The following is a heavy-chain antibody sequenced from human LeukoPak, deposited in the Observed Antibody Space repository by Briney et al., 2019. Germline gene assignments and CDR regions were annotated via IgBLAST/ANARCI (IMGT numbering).Heavy chain of an antibody. CDR1: GFTFSTYW. CDR3: VRDLDF. CDR2: INQGGNAK. Sequence: GGSLRLFCTASGFTFSTYWKNWVRQAPGKGLEWVANINQGGNAKDYVDSVKGRFTISRDNAKNTLYLQMSSLRAEDTDVYFCVRDLDFWGQGTRVTVSS. D-gene: IGHD3/OR15-3a*01. J-gene: IGHJ4*02. V-gene: IGHV3-7*01.